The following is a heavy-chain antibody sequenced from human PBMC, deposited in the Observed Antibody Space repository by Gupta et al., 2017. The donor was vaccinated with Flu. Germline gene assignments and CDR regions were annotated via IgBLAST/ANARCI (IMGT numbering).Heavy chain of an antibody. J-gene: IGHJ4*02. CDR1: GFTFSIYA. D-gene: IGHD3-22*01. CDR2: ISGSGGST. CDR3: AKGDSSGYYYGYFDY. Sequence: EVQLLESGGGLVQPGGSLRLSCAASGFTFSIYAMSWVRQAPGKGLEWVSAISGSGGSTYYADSVKGRFTISRDNSKNTLYLQMNSLRAEDTAVYYCAKGDSSGYYYGYFDYWGQGTLVTVSS. V-gene: IGHV3-23*01.